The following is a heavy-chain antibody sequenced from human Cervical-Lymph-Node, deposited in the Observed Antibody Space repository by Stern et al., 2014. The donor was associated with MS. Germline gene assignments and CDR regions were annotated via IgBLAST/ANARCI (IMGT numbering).Heavy chain of an antibody. CDR2: ISAYNGNT. CDR3: ASGSLEGFDP. CDR1: GYTFSSLG. J-gene: IGHJ5*02. D-gene: IGHD5-24*01. Sequence: VQLVESGGEVKKPVASVKVSCKASGYTFSSLGLTWVRQAPGQGLEWMGWISAYNGNTNHAQKFQGRVTLTTEASTNTAYMELRSLTSDDTAVYFCASGSLEGFDPWGQGTLVTVSS. V-gene: IGHV1-18*01.